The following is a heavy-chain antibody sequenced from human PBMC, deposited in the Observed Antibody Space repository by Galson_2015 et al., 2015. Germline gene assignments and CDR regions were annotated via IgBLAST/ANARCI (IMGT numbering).Heavy chain of an antibody. CDR2: ISYDGSKI. CDR3: ARDAGDYLDY. Sequence: SLRLSCAVSGFTFRRSAMHWVRQAPGKGLESVAVISYDGSKIDCADSVKGRFTISRDNSNNTLFLQMNTLRPDDTALFYCARDAGDYLDYWGQGTLVTVSS. V-gene: IGHV3-30*04. D-gene: IGHD4-17*01. CDR1: GFTFRRSA. J-gene: IGHJ4*02.